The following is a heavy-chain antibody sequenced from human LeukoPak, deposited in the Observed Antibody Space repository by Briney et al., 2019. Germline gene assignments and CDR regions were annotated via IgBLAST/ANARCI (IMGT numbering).Heavy chain of an antibody. CDR1: GYIFTNYG. Sequence: ASVKVSCKTSGYIFTNYGISLVRQAPGQGLEWMGWISAYNGNTNYVQKFQGRVTMTTDTSTSTVYMELRSLRSDDTAVYYCARDIATIVHQDWGQGTLVTVSS. D-gene: IGHD1-26*01. CDR2: ISAYNGNT. V-gene: IGHV1-18*01. CDR3: ARDIATIVHQD. J-gene: IGHJ4*02.